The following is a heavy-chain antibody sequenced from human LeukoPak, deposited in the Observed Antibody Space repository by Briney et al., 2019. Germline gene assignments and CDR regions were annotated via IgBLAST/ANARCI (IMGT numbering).Heavy chain of an antibody. CDR3: ARDLRYSSGWSASGMDV. V-gene: IGHV1-8*03. CDR2: MNPSSGNT. Sequence: GASVKVSCKASGYTFTSYDINWVRQAAGQGLEWMAWMNPSSGNTGYAQKFQGSVTITTNTSMNTAYMDLRSLRSDDTAVYYCARDLRYSSGWSASGMDVWGKGTTVTISS. D-gene: IGHD6-19*01. J-gene: IGHJ6*03. CDR1: GYTFTSYD.